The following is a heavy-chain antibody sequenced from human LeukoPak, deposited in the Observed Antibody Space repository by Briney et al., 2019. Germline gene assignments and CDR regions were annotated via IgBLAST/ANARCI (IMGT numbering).Heavy chain of an antibody. J-gene: IGHJ6*02. Sequence: ASVKVSCKVSGYALTELSMHWVRQAPGQGLEWMGIINPSGGSTSYAQKFQGRVTMTRDTSTSTVYMELSSLRSEDTAVYYCARESEANYCTSTTCSRGSMDVWGQGTTVTVSS. D-gene: IGHD2-2*01. V-gene: IGHV1-46*01. CDR2: INPSGGST. CDR1: GYALTELS. CDR3: ARESEANYCTSTTCSRGSMDV.